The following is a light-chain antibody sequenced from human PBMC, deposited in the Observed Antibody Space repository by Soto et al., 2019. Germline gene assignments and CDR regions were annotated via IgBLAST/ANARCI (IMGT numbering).Light chain of an antibody. CDR2: GPS. Sequence: EIVLTQSPGTLSLSPGERATLSCKASQSVPKNYVTWYLHKPGQAPRLLIYGPSRRATGIADRFSVRGSGTEFPLSSSRLEPEHDAVDYCHQHATSPPAFGQGTKVEIK. V-gene: IGKV3-20*01. CDR3: HQHATSPPA. CDR1: QSVPKNY. J-gene: IGKJ1*01.